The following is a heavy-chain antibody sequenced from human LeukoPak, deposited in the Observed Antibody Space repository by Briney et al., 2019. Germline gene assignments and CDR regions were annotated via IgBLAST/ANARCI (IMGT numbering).Heavy chain of an antibody. CDR1: GGSISSYY. D-gene: IGHD6-13*01. V-gene: IGHV4-34*01. CDR3: ASRSSSWYGGYFDY. J-gene: IGHJ4*02. Sequence: SETLSLTCTVSGGSISSYYWSWIRQPPGKGLEWIGEINHSGSTNYNPSLKSRVTISVDTSKNQFSLKLSSVTAADTAVYYCASRSSSWYGGYFDYWGQGTLVTVSS. CDR2: INHSGST.